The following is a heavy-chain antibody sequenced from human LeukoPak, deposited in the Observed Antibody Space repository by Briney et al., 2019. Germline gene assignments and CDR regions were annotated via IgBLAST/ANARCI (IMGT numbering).Heavy chain of an antibody. V-gene: IGHV1-18*01. Sequence: ASVKVSCKASGYTFTSYGNSWVRQAPGQGLEWMGWISAYNGNTNYAQKLQGRVTMTTDTSTSTAYMELRSLRSDDTAVYYCARDLGFDCSSTSCYGLYFDHWGQGTLVTVSS. CDR1: GYTFTSYG. CDR3: ARDLGFDCSSTSCYGLYFDH. CDR2: ISAYNGNT. J-gene: IGHJ4*02. D-gene: IGHD2-2*01.